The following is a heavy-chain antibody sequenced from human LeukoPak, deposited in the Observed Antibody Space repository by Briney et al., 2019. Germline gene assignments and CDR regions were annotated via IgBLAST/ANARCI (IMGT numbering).Heavy chain of an antibody. D-gene: IGHD1-26*01. V-gene: IGHV3-30-3*01. CDR1: GFTFSSYA. Sequence: GGSLRLSCAASGFTFSSYAMHWVRQAPGKGLEWVAVISYDGSNKYYADSVKGRFTISRDNSKNTLYLQMNSLRAEDTAVYYCARVLGSYSNYYYCGMDVWGQGTTVTDSS. CDR2: ISYDGSNK. J-gene: IGHJ6*02. CDR3: ARVLGSYSNYYYCGMDV.